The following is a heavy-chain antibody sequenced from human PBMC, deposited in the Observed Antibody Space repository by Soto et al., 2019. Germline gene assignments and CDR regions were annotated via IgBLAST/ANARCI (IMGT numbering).Heavy chain of an antibody. V-gene: IGHV4-4*02. Sequence: SETLSLTCAVSGGSISSSNWWSWVRQPPGKGLEWIGEIYHSGSTNYNPSLKSRVTISVDKSKNQFSLKLSSVTAADTAVYYCARAGAVDTAMVFDYWGQGTLVTVSS. D-gene: IGHD5-18*01. CDR1: GGSISSSNW. CDR2: IYHSGST. CDR3: ARAGAVDTAMVFDY. J-gene: IGHJ4*02.